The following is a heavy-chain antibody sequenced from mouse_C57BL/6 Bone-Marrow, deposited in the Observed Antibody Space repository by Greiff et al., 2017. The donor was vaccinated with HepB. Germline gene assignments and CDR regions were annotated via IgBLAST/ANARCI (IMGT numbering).Heavy chain of an antibody. V-gene: IGHV1-85*01. J-gene: IGHJ1*03. CDR1: GYTFPSYD. Sequence: QVQLKQSGPELVKPGASVKLSCKASGYTFPSYDINWGKQRPGQGLEWIGWIYPRDGSTKYNEKVKGKATLTVDTSPSTAYMERHSLTSEDSAVSFCATRYWYFDVWGTGTTVTVSS. CDR3: ATRYWYFDV. CDR2: IYPRDGST.